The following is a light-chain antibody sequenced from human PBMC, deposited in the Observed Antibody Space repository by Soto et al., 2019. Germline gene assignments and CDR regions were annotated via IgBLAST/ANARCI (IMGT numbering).Light chain of an antibody. CDR3: DTSVNLWT. V-gene: IGKV3-20*01. J-gene: IGKJ1*01. CDR1: QSFGSTS. Sequence: EIVLTQSPGTLSXXXXXXXXXXXRASQSFGSTSLAWYQQKPGQSPRLLIYGASSRSPGIPDRFSGSGSGTDFSLTIRSLAPDDLAVYNCDTSVNLWTFADGGKLDIK. CDR2: GAS.